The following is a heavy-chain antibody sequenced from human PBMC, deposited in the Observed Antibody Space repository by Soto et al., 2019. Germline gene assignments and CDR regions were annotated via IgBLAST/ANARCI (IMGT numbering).Heavy chain of an antibody. CDR1: GFTFSSYA. CDR2: ISGSGGST. CDR3: ATLVYSSSLAFDY. J-gene: IGHJ4*02. D-gene: IGHD6-13*01. V-gene: IGHV3-23*01. Sequence: EVQLLESGGGLVQPGGSLRLSCAASGFTFSSYAMSWVRQAPGKGLEGVSAISGSGGSTYYADSVKGRFTISRANSKNTLYLQKNRLRAEDTAVYYCATLVYSSSLAFDYWGQGNVVTVSS.